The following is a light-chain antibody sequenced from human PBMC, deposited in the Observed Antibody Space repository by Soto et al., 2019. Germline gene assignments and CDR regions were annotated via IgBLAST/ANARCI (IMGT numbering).Light chain of an antibody. V-gene: IGKV1-5*03. CDR2: KAY. J-gene: IGKJ2*01. CDR1: QSISSG. CDR3: QQYKVYPYI. Sequence: DIQMTQSPSTLSASVGDRVTITCRASQSISSGLAWYQQKPGQAPKRMIYKAYDLQSGISSRYSGSGSGTEFTLTSSRLQPDDSATYPCQQYKVYPYIFGQGSKLE.